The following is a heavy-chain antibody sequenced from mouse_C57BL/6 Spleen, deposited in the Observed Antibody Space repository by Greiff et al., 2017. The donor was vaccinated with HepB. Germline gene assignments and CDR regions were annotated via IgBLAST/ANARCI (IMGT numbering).Heavy chain of an antibody. CDR3: ATIYGSSPFGY. CDR2: IHPNSGST. CDR1: GYTFTSYG. V-gene: IGHV1-64*01. J-gene: IGHJ3*01. D-gene: IGHD1-1*01. Sequence: QVQLQQPGAELVKPGASVKLSCKASGYTFTSYGMHWVKQRPGQGLEWIGMIHPNSGSTNYNEKFKSKATLTVDKSSSTAYMHLSSLTSEDSAVYYCATIYGSSPFGYWGQGTLVTVSS.